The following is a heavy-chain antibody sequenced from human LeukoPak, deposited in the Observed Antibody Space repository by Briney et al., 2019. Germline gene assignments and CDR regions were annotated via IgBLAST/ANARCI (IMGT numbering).Heavy chain of an antibody. CDR2: NTYIGST. CDR3: ARDPGYCSSTSCYPYNWFDP. J-gene: IGHJ5*02. CDR1: GGSISSSSYY. D-gene: IGHD2-2*01. Sequence: ETLSLTCTVSGGSISSSSYYWGWIRQPPGKGLEGIGSNTYIGSTYYYPSLKSRVTKSLDTSKTQFSLKLSSVTAADTAVYYCARDPGYCSSTSCYPYNWFDPWGQGTLVTVSS. V-gene: IGHV4-39*07.